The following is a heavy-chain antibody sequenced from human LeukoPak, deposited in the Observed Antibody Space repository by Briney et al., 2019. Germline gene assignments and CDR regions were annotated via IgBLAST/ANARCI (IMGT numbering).Heavy chain of an antibody. CDR2: IIPIFGTA. Sequence: VASVKVSCKASGGTFSSYAISWVRQAPGQGLEWMGGIIPIFGTANHAQKFQGRVTITTDESTSTAYMELSSLRSEDTAVYYCARGEGWHYYYYMDVWGKGTTVTVSS. D-gene: IGHD6-19*01. CDR1: GGTFSSYA. J-gene: IGHJ6*03. V-gene: IGHV1-69*05. CDR3: ARGEGWHYYYYMDV.